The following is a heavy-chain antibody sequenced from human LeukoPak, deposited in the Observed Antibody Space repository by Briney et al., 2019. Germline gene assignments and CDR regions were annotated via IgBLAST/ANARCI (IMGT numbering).Heavy chain of an antibody. CDR3: ARAPSYSSSWPFDY. D-gene: IGHD6-13*01. CDR1: GGSISSYY. Sequence: SETLSLTCTVSGGSISSYYWSWIRQPPGKGLEWIGYIYYSGSTNYNPSLKSRVTISVDTSKNQFSLKLSSVTAADTAVYYCARAPSYSSSWPFDYWGQGTLVTVSS. J-gene: IGHJ4*02. V-gene: IGHV4-59*01. CDR2: IYYSGST.